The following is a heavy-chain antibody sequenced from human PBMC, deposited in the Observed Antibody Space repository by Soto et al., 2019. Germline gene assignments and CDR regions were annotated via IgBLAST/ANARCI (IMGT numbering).Heavy chain of an antibody. CDR2: IYTSGST. CDR1: GGSISSYY. CDR3: ARDCSAYYDILTDDYYYYGMDV. Sequence: PAETLSLTCAVSGGSISSYYWSWIRQPAGKGLEWIGRIYTSGSTNYNPSLKSRVTMSVDTSKNQFSLKLSSVTAADTAVYYCARDCSAYYDILTDDYYYYGMDVWGQGTTVTVS. D-gene: IGHD3-9*01. V-gene: IGHV4-4*07. J-gene: IGHJ6*02.